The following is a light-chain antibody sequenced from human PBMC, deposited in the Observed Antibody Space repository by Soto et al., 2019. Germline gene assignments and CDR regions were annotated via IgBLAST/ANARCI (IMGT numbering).Light chain of an antibody. J-gene: IGKJ5*01. CDR2: NAS. Sequence: DIQMTQSPSTLSASVGDRVTITCRASQSISSWLAWYQQKPGKAPKLLIYNASSLESGVPSRFSGSGSGTEFTLTISSLQPDDFAPYCCQQYNSYPITFGPGTRLEIK. CDR3: QQYNSYPIT. CDR1: QSISSW. V-gene: IGKV1-5*03.